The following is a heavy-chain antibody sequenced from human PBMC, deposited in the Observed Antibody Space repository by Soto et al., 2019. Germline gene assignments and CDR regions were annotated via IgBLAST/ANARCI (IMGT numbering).Heavy chain of an antibody. Sequence: SETLSLTCAVYGGSFSGYYWSWIRQPPGKGLEWIGEINHSGSTNYNPSLKSRVTISVDTSKNQFSLKLSSVTAADTAVYYCARGSKGYCSGGSCRRVGPNWFDPWGQGTLVTVSS. D-gene: IGHD2-15*01. CDR3: ARGSKGYCSGGSCRRVGPNWFDP. CDR2: INHSGST. J-gene: IGHJ5*02. V-gene: IGHV4-34*01. CDR1: GGSFSGYY.